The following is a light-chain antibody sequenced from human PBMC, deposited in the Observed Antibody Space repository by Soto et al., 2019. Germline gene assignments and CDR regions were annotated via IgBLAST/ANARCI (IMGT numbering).Light chain of an antibody. J-gene: IGKJ1*01. CDR3: QQYFSFPWT. CDR1: QSVLYSSNNKNY. V-gene: IGKV4-1*01. Sequence: DIVMTQSPDSLAVSLGERATINCKSRQSVLYSSNNKNYLAWYQQRPGQPPNLLIYWASTRESGVPDRFSGSGSGTDFTLTISSLQAEDLAIYYCQQYFSFPWTFGQGTKVEIK. CDR2: WAS.